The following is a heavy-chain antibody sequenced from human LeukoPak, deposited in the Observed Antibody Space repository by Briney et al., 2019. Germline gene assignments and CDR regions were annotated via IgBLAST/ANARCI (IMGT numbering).Heavy chain of an antibody. CDR3: ARHSNYYDSP. J-gene: IGHJ5*02. V-gene: IGHV4-59*08. CDR2: IYYSGST. D-gene: IGHD3-22*01. Sequence: SETLSLTCTVSGGSISSYYWSRIRQPPGKGLEWIGYIYYSGSTNYNPSLKSRVTISVDTSKNQFSLKLSSVTAADTAVYYCARHSNYYDSPWGQGTLVTVSS. CDR1: GGSISSYY.